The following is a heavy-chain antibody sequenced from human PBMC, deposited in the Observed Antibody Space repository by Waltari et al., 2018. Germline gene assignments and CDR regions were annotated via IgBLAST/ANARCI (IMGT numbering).Heavy chain of an antibody. Sequence: QVQLQESGPGLVKPSETLSLTCAVSGYSISSGYYWGWIRQPQGRGLEWIGSIYHSGSTYYNPSLKSRVTISVDTSKNQFSLKLSSVTAADTAVYYCARHEGAAVRYYYYYGMDVWGQGTTVTVSS. CDR3: ARHEGAAVRYYYYYGMDV. CDR2: IYHSGST. J-gene: IGHJ6*02. D-gene: IGHD3-10*01. CDR1: GYSISSGYY. V-gene: IGHV4-38-2*01.